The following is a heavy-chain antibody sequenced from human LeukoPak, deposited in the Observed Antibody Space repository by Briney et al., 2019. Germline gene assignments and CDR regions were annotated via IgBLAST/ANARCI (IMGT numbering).Heavy chain of an antibody. CDR3: ARDGYGYNYMDV. Sequence: GGSLRLSCAPSGFTVSSNFMSWVRQAPGKGVEWVSVIYSGGTTYYADSVRGRFTISRDNSKNTLYLQMNSLRAEDTAVYYCARDGYGYNYMDVWGKGTTVTVSS. CDR1: GFTVSSNF. V-gene: IGHV3-53*01. CDR2: IYSGGTT. D-gene: IGHD1-1*01. J-gene: IGHJ6*03.